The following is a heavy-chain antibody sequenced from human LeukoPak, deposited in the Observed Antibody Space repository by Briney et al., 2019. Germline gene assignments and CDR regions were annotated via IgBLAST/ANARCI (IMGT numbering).Heavy chain of an antibody. V-gene: IGHV3-7*01. CDR1: GFTFSSYW. D-gene: IGHD2-2*02. CDR2: IKQDESEK. CDR3: ARVPAAISPLYYFDY. Sequence: GGSLRLSCAASGFTFSSYWMSWVRQAPGKGLEWVANIKQDESEKYYVDSVKGRFTISRDNAKNSLYLQMNSLRAEDTAVYYCARVPAAISPLYYFDYWGQGTLVIVS. J-gene: IGHJ4*02.